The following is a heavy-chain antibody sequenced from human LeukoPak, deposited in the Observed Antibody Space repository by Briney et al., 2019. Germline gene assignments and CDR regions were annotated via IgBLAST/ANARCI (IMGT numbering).Heavy chain of an antibody. Sequence: GGSLRLSCAASGFTFSSYAMSWVRQAPGKGLEWVSAISGSGGSTYYADSVKGRFTISRDNSKNTLYLQMNSLRAEDTAVYYCAKGPGSSWTYNWFDPWGQGTLVTVSS. CDR1: GFTFSSYA. CDR3: AKGPGSSWTYNWFDP. CDR2: ISGSGGST. J-gene: IGHJ5*02. V-gene: IGHV3-23*01. D-gene: IGHD6-13*01.